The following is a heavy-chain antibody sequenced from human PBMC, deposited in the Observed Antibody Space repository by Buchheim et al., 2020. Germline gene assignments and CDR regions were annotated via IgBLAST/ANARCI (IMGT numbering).Heavy chain of an antibody. CDR1: GHSISSGYY. J-gene: IGHJ4*02. D-gene: IGHD6-25*01. V-gene: IGHV4-38-2*02. CDR3: ARVLVDGSVWDGPWHS. Sequence: QVQLQESGPGLVKPSETLSLTCTVSGHSISSGYYWGWIRQPPGKGLEWIGSIRHSGNTYHNPSLKSRVAISVDTSKNQFSLRLTSVTAADTAVYYCARVLVDGSVWDGPWHSWGQGTL. CDR2: IRHSGNT.